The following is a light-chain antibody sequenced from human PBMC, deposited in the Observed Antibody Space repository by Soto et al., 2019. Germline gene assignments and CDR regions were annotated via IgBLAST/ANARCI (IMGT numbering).Light chain of an antibody. CDR2: EVS. J-gene: IGLJ3*02. Sequence: QSALTQPPSASGSPGQSVTISCTGTSSDIGGYDYVSWYQQHPGKAPKLIIYEVSKRPSGVPDRFSGSKSGNTASLTVSGLQAEDEADYYCNSYAGSNNLVFAGGTQLTVL. CDR1: SSDIGGYDY. CDR3: NSYAGSNNLV. V-gene: IGLV2-8*01.